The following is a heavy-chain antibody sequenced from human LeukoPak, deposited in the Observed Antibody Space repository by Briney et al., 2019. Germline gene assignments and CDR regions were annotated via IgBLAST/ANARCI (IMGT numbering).Heavy chain of an antibody. CDR3: ARIAVAHTPHAFDI. CDR1: GYTFTSYA. D-gene: IGHD6-19*01. Sequence: GASVKVSCKASGYTFTSYAMNWVRQAPGQGLEWMGWINTNTGNPTYAQGFTGRFVFSLDTSVSTAYLQISSLKAEDTAVYYCARIAVAHTPHAFDIWGQGTMVTVSS. J-gene: IGHJ3*02. CDR2: INTNTGNP. V-gene: IGHV7-4-1*02.